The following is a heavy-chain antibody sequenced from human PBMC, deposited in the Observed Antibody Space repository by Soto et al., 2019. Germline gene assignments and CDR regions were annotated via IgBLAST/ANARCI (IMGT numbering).Heavy chain of an antibody. J-gene: IGHJ4*02. CDR3: AKAKNDYNWDNRPPFDY. CDR1: GVTPKNYS. D-gene: IGHD1-20*01. CDR2: ISANDVGT. Sequence: SLRLAWEAAGVTPKNYSMSFFRQAPLGWLEWVSLISANDVGTYYAESAKNRFSISTDHTRNTVYLQMDSLRADDTAIYYCAKAKNDYNWDNRPPFDYWGQGTLVTVSS. V-gene: IGHV3-23*01.